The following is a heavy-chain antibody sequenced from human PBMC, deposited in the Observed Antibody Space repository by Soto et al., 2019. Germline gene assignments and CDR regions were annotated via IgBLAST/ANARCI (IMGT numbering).Heavy chain of an antibody. Sequence: SETLSLTXTVSGGSISSYYWSWIRQPAGKGLEWIGRIYTSGSTNYNPSLKSRVTMSVDTSKNQFSLKLSSVTAADATVYYCAGEAYSRDYFDYWGQGTLVTVSS. CDR2: IYTSGST. CDR3: AGEAYSRDYFDY. CDR1: GGSISSYY. J-gene: IGHJ4*02. D-gene: IGHD6-13*01. V-gene: IGHV4-4*07.